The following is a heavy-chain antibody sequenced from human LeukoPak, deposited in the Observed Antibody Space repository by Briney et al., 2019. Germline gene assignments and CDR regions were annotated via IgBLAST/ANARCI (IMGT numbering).Heavy chain of an antibody. J-gene: IGHJ3*02. D-gene: IGHD2-2*02. CDR1: GFTFSSYD. V-gene: IGHV3-30*02. CDR2: IRYDGSNK. Sequence: GGSLRLSCAASGFTFSSYDMHWVRQAPGKGLEWVAFIRYDGSNKYYADSVKGRFTISRDNSKNTLYLQMNSLRAEDTAVYYCAKAEGTGYCSSTSCYRGSSAFDIWGQGTMVTVSS. CDR3: AKAEGTGYCSSTSCYRGSSAFDI.